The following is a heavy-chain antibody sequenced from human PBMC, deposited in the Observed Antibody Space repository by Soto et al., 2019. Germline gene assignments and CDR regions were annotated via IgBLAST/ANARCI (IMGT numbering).Heavy chain of an antibody. CDR1: GGSFSGYY. CDR3: ARESHDMLTGPPWVWYFDL. D-gene: IGHD3-9*01. J-gene: IGHJ2*01. V-gene: IGHV4-34*01. Sequence: QVQLQQWGAGPLRPLETLSLTCGVSGGSFSGYYWAWIRQSPGKGLEWIGEINDRGSINYNPSLKSRVSISVDTSKNHYSLNPRSVTAADTAVYYCARESHDMLTGPPWVWYFDLWGRGTLVTVSS. CDR2: INDRGSI.